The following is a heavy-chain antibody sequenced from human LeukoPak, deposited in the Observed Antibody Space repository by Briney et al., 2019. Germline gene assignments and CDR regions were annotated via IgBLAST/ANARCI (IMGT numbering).Heavy chain of an antibody. V-gene: IGHV4-30-2*01. CDR3: ARARRPMVRGVIYDY. Sequence: SQTLSLTCAVSGGSISSGGYSWSWIRQPPGKGLEWIGEINHSGSTNYNPSLKSRVTISVDTSKNQFSLKLSSVTAADTAVYYCARARRPMVRGVIYDYWGQGTLVTVSS. D-gene: IGHD3-10*01. J-gene: IGHJ4*02. CDR2: INHSGST. CDR1: GGSISSGGYS.